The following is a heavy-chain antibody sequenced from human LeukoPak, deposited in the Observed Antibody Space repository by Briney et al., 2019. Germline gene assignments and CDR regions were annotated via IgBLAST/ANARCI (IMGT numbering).Heavy chain of an antibody. CDR3: ARCNDDFGAEYYYYYMDV. J-gene: IGHJ6*03. CDR1: GYTFGQYS. Sequence: ASVKLSCKASGYTFGQYSISWVRQAPGQGLEWMGWIIPIFGAADYAQKFQARVTITADESTSTAYMELSSLRSEDTAVYYCARCNDDFGAEYYYYYMDVWGKGTTVTISS. V-gene: IGHV1-69*13. CDR2: IIPIFGAA. D-gene: IGHD3-10*01.